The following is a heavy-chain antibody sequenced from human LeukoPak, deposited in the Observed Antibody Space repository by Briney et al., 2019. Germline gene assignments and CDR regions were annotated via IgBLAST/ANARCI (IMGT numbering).Heavy chain of an antibody. D-gene: IGHD6-19*01. CDR1: GFTFSSYA. CDR3: ARESSSGWYRFDY. V-gene: IGHV3-30-3*01. Sequence: PGGSLRLPCAASGFTFSSYAMHWVRQAPGKGLEWVAVISYDGSNKYYADSVKGRFTISRDNSKNTLYLQMNSLRAEDTAVYYCARESSSGWYRFDYWGQGTLVTVSS. J-gene: IGHJ4*02. CDR2: ISYDGSNK.